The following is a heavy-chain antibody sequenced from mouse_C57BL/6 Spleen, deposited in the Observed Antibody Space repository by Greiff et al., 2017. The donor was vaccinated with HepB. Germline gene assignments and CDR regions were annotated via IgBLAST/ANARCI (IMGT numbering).Heavy chain of an antibody. D-gene: IGHD1-1*01. CDR1: GYTFTSYW. CDR2: IHPNSGST. V-gene: IGHV1-64*01. J-gene: IGHJ4*01. CDR3: ARGDYDYYYAMDY. Sequence: QVQLKQPGAELVKPGASVKLSCKASGYTFTSYWMHWVKQRPGQGLEWIGMIHPNSGSTNYNEKFKSKATLTVDKSSSTAYMQLSSLTSEDSAVYYCARGDYDYYYAMDYWGQGTSVTVSS.